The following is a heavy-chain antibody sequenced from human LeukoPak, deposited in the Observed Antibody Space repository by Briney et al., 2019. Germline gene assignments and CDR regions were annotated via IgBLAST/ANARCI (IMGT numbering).Heavy chain of an antibody. V-gene: IGHV3-23*01. CDR3: ARGSTIAAREGPLDY. CDR1: GFIFSNYA. D-gene: IGHD6-6*01. CDR2: ISFGGGST. J-gene: IGHJ4*02. Sequence: GGSLRLSCAASGFIFSNYAMSWVRQAPGKGLEWVSGISFGGGSTYYADSVKGRFTISRDNSRNTLYLQMNSLRVEDTAIYYCARGSTIAAREGPLDYWGQGTLVTVSS.